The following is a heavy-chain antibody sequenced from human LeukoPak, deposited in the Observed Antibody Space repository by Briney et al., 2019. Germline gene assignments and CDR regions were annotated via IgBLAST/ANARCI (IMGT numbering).Heavy chain of an antibody. Sequence: ASVKVSCKASGYTFTSYDINWVRRATGQGLEWMGWMNPNSGNTGYAQKVQGRVTITRNSSISIAYMELSMMRPEAAAVYYCARHYYDSSGYYFSDPWGQGTLVTVSS. J-gene: IGHJ5*02. D-gene: IGHD3-22*01. CDR1: GYTFTSYD. CDR3: ARHYYDSSGYYFSDP. V-gene: IGHV1-8*03. CDR2: MNPNSGNT.